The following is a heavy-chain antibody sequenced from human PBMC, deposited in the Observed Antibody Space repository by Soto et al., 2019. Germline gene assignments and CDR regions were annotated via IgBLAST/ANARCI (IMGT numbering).Heavy chain of an antibody. V-gene: IGHV1-8*01. CDR3: AGGHRVDTAMVG. CDR2: MNPNSGNT. J-gene: IGHJ4*02. Sequence: QVQLVQSGAEVKKPGASVKVSCKASGYTFTSYDINWVRQATGQGLEWMGWMNPNSGNTGYAQKFQGRVTMTRNTAISTAYRELSSLRSEDTAVYYCAGGHRVDTAMVGWGQGTLVTVSS. D-gene: IGHD5-18*01. CDR1: GYTFTSYD.